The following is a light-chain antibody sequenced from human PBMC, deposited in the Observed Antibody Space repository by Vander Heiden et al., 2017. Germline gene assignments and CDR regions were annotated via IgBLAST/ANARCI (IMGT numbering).Light chain of an antibody. J-gene: IGKJ2*02. CDR3: QQYGHSPRT. V-gene: IGKV3-20*01. Sequence: EIVLTQSPGTLSLSPGERATLSCRASQSVGNNYLAWYQQKPGQAPRLLIYDASTRATGIPDRFSGSGSGTDFTLTISRLEPEDFAVYYCQQYGHSPRTFGQGTKLEIK. CDR1: QSVGNNY. CDR2: DAS.